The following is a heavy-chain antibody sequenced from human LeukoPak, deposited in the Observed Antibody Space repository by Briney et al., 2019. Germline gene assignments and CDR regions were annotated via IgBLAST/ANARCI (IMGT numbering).Heavy chain of an antibody. CDR1: GYTFTGYY. Sequence: ASVKVSCKASGYTFTGYYMHWVRQAPGQGLEWMGWINPNSGGTNYAQKFQGRVTMTRDTSISTAYMELSRLRSDDTAVYYCASFGVWFGDLNLGSRIFNWFDPWGQGTLVTVSS. CDR3: ASFGVWFGDLNLGSRIFNWFDP. CDR2: INPNSGGT. V-gene: IGHV1-2*02. D-gene: IGHD3-10*01. J-gene: IGHJ5*02.